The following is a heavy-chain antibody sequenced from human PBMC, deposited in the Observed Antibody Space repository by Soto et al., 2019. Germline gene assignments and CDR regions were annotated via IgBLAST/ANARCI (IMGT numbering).Heavy chain of an antibody. CDR3: ARGRYNWNANYYYYYYMDV. J-gene: IGHJ6*03. CDR2: INHSGST. CDR1: GGSFSGYY. D-gene: IGHD1-1*01. V-gene: IGHV4-34*01. Sequence: QVQLQQWGAGLLKPSETLSLTCAVYGGSFSGYYWSWIRQPPGKGLERIGEINHSGSTNYNPSLKSRVTISVDTSKNQFSLKLSSVTAADTAVYYCARGRYNWNANYYYYYYMDVWGKGTTVTVSS.